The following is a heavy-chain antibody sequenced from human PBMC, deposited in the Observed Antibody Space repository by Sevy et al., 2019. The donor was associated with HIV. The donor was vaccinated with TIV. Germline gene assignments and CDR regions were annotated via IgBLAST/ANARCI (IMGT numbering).Heavy chain of an antibody. CDR1: GGSISGYY. CDR2: IYYSGST. V-gene: IGHV4-59*01. D-gene: IGHD2-2*01. CDR3: ARVPCSSTSCYGYYFDY. Sequence: SETLSLTCTVSGGSISGYYWSWIRQPPGKGLEWIGYIYYSGSTDYNPSLKSRVTISVATSKNQFSLKLSSVTAADTAVYYCARVPCSSTSCYGYYFDYWGQGTLVTVSS. J-gene: IGHJ4*02.